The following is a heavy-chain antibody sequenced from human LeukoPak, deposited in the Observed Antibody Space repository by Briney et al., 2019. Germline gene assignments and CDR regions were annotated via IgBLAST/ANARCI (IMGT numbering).Heavy chain of an antibody. CDR3: ARDHNYAFDN. D-gene: IGHD1-1*01. CDR1: GFPFSDYS. Sequence: GGSLRLSCTASGFPFSDYSMNWVRQAPGKGLEWILYIGIDSGNTKYADSVRGRFTISADSAKNSLYLQMNSLRVEDTAVYYCARDHNYAFDNWGQGTLVSVSS. J-gene: IGHJ4*02. V-gene: IGHV3-48*04. CDR2: IGIDSGNT.